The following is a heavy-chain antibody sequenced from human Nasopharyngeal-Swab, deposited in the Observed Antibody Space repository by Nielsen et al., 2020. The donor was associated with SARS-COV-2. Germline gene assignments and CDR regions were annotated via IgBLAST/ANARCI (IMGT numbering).Heavy chain of an antibody. J-gene: IGHJ5*02. Sequence: ASVKVSCKASGYTFTAYAMHWVRQAPGQRLEWMGWIHAGNGNTEYSQNFQGRVTLTRDTSASLAYMELSSLRSEDTAVYYCARSIAAASNWFDPWGQGTLVTVSS. V-gene: IGHV1-3*01. CDR1: GYTFTAYA. CDR2: IHAGNGNT. D-gene: IGHD6-13*01. CDR3: ARSIAAASNWFDP.